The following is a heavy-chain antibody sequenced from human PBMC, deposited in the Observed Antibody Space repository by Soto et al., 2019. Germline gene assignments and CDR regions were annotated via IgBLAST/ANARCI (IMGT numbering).Heavy chain of an antibody. CDR1: GFSFTGAW. Sequence: EVQLVDSGGGLVKPGGSLRLSCAASGFSFTGAWMSWVRQAPGQGLEWVGLIKSKINGGTADYAAPVKGRFTISRDDSEATMYLQMNSLKTEDTGVYYCTSYCIGRGCYETSGDYWGQGTMVTVSS. V-gene: IGHV3-15*01. J-gene: IGHJ4*02. CDR2: IKSKINGGTA. D-gene: IGHD2-15*01. CDR3: TSYCIGRGCYETSGDY.